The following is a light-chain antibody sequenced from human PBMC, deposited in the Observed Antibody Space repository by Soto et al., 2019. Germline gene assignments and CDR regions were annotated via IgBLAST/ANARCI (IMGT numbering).Light chain of an antibody. CDR3: QHYNNWPPWT. V-gene: IGKV3-15*01. Sequence: EIVMTQSPATLSVSPGERATLSCRASQSVSSNLAWYQQKPGQAPRLLIYGASTRATGIPARFSGSGSGTEFTLTISSLQSEYFAVYYCQHYNNWPPWTFGQGTQVEIK. CDR1: QSVSSN. CDR2: GAS. J-gene: IGKJ1*01.